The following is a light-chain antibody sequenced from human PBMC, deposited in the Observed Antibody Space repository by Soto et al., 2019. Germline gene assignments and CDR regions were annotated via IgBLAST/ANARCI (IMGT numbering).Light chain of an antibody. CDR1: XTVRKNY. J-gene: IGKJ1*01. CDR3: QQYRTCGQTWT. CDR2: SWS. Sequence: TLSVXAGEXGTIXXRXSXTVRKNYLPGYQQSACGAASLLIYSWSISGGAVPDSFSAGRCGPKFTTTISRMPHEDFEVYYCQQYRTCGQTWTFGQGTKLDIK. V-gene: IGKV3-20*01.